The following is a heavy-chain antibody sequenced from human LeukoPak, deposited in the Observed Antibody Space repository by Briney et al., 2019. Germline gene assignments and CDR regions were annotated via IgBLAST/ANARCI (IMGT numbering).Heavy chain of an antibody. CDR3: ARSAYAYYDSSGGAFDI. CDR1: GFTFSSYG. Sequence: GGSLRLSCAASGFTFSSYGMHWVRQAPGKGLEWVSGITGDAGRTYYADSVKGRFTISRDNAKNSLYLQMNSLRAEDTAVYYCARSAYAYYDSSGGAFDIWGQGTMVTVSS. V-gene: IGHV3-21*01. CDR2: ITGDAGRT. J-gene: IGHJ3*02. D-gene: IGHD3-22*01.